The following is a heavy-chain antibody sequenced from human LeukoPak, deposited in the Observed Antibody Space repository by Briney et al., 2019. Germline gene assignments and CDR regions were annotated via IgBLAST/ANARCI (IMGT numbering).Heavy chain of an antibody. CDR2: ISYEGSNK. V-gene: IGHV3-30*18. J-gene: IGHJ5*02. CDR3: AKSAEVQSGSYYGSWFDP. CDR1: GFTFSSYG. Sequence: PGRSLRLSCAASGFTFSSYGMHWVRQAPGKGLEWEAVISYEGSNKYYADSVKGRFTISRDNSKNTLYLQMNSLRAEDTAVYYCAKSAEVQSGSYYGSWFDPWGQGTLVTVSS. D-gene: IGHD1-26*01.